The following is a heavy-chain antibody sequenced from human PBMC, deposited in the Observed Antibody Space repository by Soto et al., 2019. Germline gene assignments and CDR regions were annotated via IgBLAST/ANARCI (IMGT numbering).Heavy chain of an antibody. CDR3: ARSAQWLVPAFDI. V-gene: IGHV3-23*01. Sequence: GGSLRLSCAASGFSFTSYLMGWVRQAPGKGLEWISGISQNSDITYYIESVKGRFTISRDNSKNTLFLQMNTLRVEDTAIYFCARSAQWLVPAFDIWGQPTTV. CDR1: GFSFTSYL. CDR2: ISQNSDIT. D-gene: IGHD6-19*01. J-gene: IGHJ3*02.